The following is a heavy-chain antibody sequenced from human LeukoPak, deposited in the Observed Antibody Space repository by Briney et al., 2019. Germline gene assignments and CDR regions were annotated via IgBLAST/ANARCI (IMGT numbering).Heavy chain of an antibody. CDR1: GDSLSSGYY. CDR2: IYYSGST. Sequence: SETLSLTCTVSGDSLSSGYYWSWIRQPPGKGLGWIANIYYSGSTNYNPSLKNRVTISLDTSKNQFSLKLSSVTAADTAMYYCARDVPGSYYKRAFDIWGQGTMVTVSS. J-gene: IGHJ3*02. V-gene: IGHV4-61*01. CDR3: ARDVPGSYYKRAFDI. D-gene: IGHD3-10*01.